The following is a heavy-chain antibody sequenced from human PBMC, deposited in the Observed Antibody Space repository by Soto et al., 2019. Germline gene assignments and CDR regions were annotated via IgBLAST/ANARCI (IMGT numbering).Heavy chain of an antibody. D-gene: IGHD1-7*01. V-gene: IGHV1-2*02. CDR3: ARAGPRTTDRFDY. Sequence: ASVKVSCKASGYTFTGYYIHWVRQAPGQGLERMGWLNPNNGDTSYAQEFQGRVTMTRDTSISTAYMELSRLTSGDTAIYYYARAGPRTTDRFDYWGQGTLVAVSS. CDR1: GYTFTGYY. J-gene: IGHJ4*02. CDR2: LNPNNGDT.